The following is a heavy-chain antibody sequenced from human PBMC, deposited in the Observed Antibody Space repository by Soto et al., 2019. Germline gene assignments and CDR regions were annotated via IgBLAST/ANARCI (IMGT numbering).Heavy chain of an antibody. D-gene: IGHD2-2*01. CDR3: ASSVVVPSTMNYFDY. CDR2: VYPDDSDT. J-gene: IGHJ4*02. Sequence: PGESLKISCKDSGYGFTNYWLAWVRQVPGKGLEWMGIVYPDDSDTKYGPSFKGQVTISVDKSITTAYLQWSSLKASDTAMYFCASSVVVPSTMNYFDYWGQGTLVTVSS. V-gene: IGHV5-51*01. CDR1: GYGFTNYW.